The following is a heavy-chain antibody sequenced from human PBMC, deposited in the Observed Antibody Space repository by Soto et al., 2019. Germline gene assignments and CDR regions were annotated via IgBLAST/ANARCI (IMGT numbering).Heavy chain of an antibody. J-gene: IGHJ3*02. Sequence: GGSLRLSCTASGFTFSNYAMSWVRQAPGKGLEWVSSISGGGGNTYYADSVKGRFTISRDNSKNTLFLQMNSLRVEDTALYYCAKKDGTDGYYDAFDIWGRGTMVTVSS. D-gene: IGHD3-22*01. CDR2: ISGGGGNT. CDR1: GFTFSNYA. V-gene: IGHV3-23*01. CDR3: AKKDGTDGYYDAFDI.